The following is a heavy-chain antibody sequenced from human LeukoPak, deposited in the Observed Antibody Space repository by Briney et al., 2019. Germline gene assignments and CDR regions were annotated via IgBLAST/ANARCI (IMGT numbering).Heavy chain of an antibody. CDR3: ARRVNDAFDI. CDR2: INPSGGST. V-gene: IGHV1-46*01. CDR1: GYTFTSYG. J-gene: IGHJ3*02. Sequence: ASVTVSCKASGYTFTSYGISWVRQAPGQGLEWMGIINPSGGSTSYAQKFQGRVTMTRDTSTSTVYMELSSLRSEDTAVYYCARRVNDAFDIWGQGTMVTVSS.